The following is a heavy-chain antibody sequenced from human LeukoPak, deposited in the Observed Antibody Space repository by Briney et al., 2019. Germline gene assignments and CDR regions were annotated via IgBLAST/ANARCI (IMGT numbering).Heavy chain of an antibody. CDR3: ARSNGFNDAFDI. CDR1: GGPISNYQ. J-gene: IGHJ3*02. CDR2: IYYSGTA. Sequence: SETLSLTCTFSGGPISNYQWSWIRQPPGKGLEWIGNIYYSGTANYNPSLKSRVTISVDTSKNQFSLRLSSVTAADTAVYYCARSNGFNDAFDIWGQGTMVTVSS. V-gene: IGHV4-59*01. D-gene: IGHD4-17*01.